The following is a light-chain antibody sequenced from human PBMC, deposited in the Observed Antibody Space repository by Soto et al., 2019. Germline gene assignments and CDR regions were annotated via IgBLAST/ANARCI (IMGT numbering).Light chain of an antibody. CDR1: QSVLYSSNNKNY. Sequence: DIVMTQSPDSLAVSLGERATINCKSSQSVLYSSNNKNYLAWYQQKPGQPPKLLIYWASTRESGVPDRFSGSGSGTDFTLTISSLQAEDVAVYYCQQYYSTVLTFGGGTKVEIK. CDR3: QQYYSTVLT. V-gene: IGKV4-1*01. CDR2: WAS. J-gene: IGKJ4*01.